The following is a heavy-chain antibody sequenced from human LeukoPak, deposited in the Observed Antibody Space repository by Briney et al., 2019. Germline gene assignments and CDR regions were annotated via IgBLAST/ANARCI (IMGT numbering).Heavy chain of an antibody. Sequence: GGSLRLSCAASGFTFTNHWMHWVRQAPGKGLVWVSRIRPDGRETNHAGSVKGRFTISRDNAKYTLYLQMNSLGDEDTAVYYCGRDVVLGSGSVDYWGQGVLVTVSS. CDR1: GFTFTNHW. J-gene: IGHJ4*02. D-gene: IGHD3-10*01. CDR3: GRDVVLGSGSVDY. CDR2: IRPDGRET. V-gene: IGHV3-74*01.